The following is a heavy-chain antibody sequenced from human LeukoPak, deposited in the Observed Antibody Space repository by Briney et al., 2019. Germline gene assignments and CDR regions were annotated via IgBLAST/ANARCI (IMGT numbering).Heavy chain of an antibody. Sequence: ASVKVSCKASGYAFTGYYMHWVRQAPGQGLEWMGWINPNSGGTNYAQKFQGRVTMTRDTSISTAYMELSSLRYDDTAVYYCATNILVRDIINWFDPWGQGTLVTVSS. D-gene: IGHD3-10*01. CDR1: GYAFTGYY. J-gene: IGHJ5*02. CDR3: ATNILVRDIINWFDP. V-gene: IGHV1-2*02. CDR2: INPNSGGT.